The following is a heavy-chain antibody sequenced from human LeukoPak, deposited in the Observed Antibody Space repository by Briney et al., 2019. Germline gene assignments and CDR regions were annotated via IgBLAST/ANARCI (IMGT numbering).Heavy chain of an antibody. CDR2: IKQDGSEK. CDR3: ARGRGSGSYLRFDY. D-gene: IGHD1-26*01. CDR1: GFTFSSYW. Sequence: GGSLRLSCAASGFTFSSYWMSWVRQAPGKGLEWVANIKQDGSEKYYVDSVKGRFTISRDNAKNSLYLQMNSLRAEDTAVYYCARGRGSGSYLRFDYWGQGTLVTVSS. V-gene: IGHV3-7*01. J-gene: IGHJ4*02.